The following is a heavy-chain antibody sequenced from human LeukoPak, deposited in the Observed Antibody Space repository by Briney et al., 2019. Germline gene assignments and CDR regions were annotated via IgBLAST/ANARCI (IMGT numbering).Heavy chain of an antibody. D-gene: IGHD3-10*01. J-gene: IGHJ6*03. Sequence: SETLSLTCAVSGYSISSGYYWGWIRQPPGKGLEWIGSIYHSGSTYYNPSLKSRVTISVDTSKNQFSLKRSSVTAADTAVYYCARVTRGMTYYYGSGSYSDYYYYYMDVWGKGTTVTVSS. CDR3: ARVTRGMTYYYGSGSYSDYYYYYMDV. V-gene: IGHV4-38-2*01. CDR2: IYHSGST. CDR1: GYSISSGYY.